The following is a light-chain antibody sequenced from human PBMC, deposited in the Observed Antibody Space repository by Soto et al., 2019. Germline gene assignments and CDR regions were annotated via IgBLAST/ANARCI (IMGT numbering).Light chain of an antibody. CDR3: GAWDSSLSAVV. J-gene: IGLJ2*01. V-gene: IGLV1-51*01. CDR1: SSNVGNNY. CDR2: GNN. Sequence: QSVLTQPPSVSAAPGQKVTISCSGSSSNVGNNYVSWYQQLPETAPKLLIYGNNKRPSGIPDRFSGSKSGTSATLGITGLQTGDEADYYCGAWDSSLSAVVFGGGTKLTVL.